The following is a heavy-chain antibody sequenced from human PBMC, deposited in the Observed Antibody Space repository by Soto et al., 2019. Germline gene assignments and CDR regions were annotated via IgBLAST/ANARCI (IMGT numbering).Heavy chain of an antibody. CDR3: AKDSGYNYGYFRWFDP. Sequence: SETLSLTCTVSGGSISNCYWSWIWQPPGRGLEWIGHIFYSGSTNYNPALKSRVTISVDTSKSQFSLKLSSVTAADTAVYYCAKDSGYNYGYFRWFDPWGQGTLVTVS. J-gene: IGHJ5*02. V-gene: IGHV4-59*01. CDR1: GGSISNCY. D-gene: IGHD5-18*01. CDR2: IFYSGST.